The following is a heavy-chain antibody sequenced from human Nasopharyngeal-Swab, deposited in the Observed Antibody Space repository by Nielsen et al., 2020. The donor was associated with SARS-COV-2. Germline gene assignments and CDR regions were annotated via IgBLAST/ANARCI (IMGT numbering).Heavy chain of an antibody. CDR2: INHSGST. Sequence: WIRQPPGKGLEWIGEINHSGSTNYNPSPKSRVTISVDTSKNQFSLKLSSVTAADTAVYYCARVPLGRVRGVNLFDYWGQGTLVTVSS. CDR3: ARVPLGRVRGVNLFDY. V-gene: IGHV4-34*01. D-gene: IGHD3-10*01. J-gene: IGHJ4*02.